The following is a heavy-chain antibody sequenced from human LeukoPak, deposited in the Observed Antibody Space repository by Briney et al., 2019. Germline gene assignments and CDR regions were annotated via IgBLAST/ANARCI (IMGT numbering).Heavy chain of an antibody. CDR1: GFTFRSYW. V-gene: IGHV3-74*01. J-gene: IGHJ4*02. CDR3: VRDGDDFNFDY. D-gene: IGHD5-24*01. Sequence: GGSLRLSCAASGFTFRSYWMHWVRQAPGKGLEWVSRVIRDGSFTNYADSVKGRFTISGDNAKNTLYLQMSSLRAEDTAVYFCVRDGDDFNFDYWGQGSLVTVSS. CDR2: VIRDGSFT.